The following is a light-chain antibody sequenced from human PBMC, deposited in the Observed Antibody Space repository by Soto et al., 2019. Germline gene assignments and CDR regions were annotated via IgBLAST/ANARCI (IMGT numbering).Light chain of an antibody. V-gene: IGLV7-46*01. J-gene: IGLJ2*01. Sequence: QAVVTQEPSLTVYPGGTVTLTCGSSTGAVTSGHYPYWFQQKPGQAPRTLIYDTSNKHSWTPARFSGSLLGGKAALTLSGAQPEDEAEYYCLLSYSGAAGVFGGGTKLTVL. CDR2: DTS. CDR3: LLSYSGAAGV. CDR1: TGAVTSGHY.